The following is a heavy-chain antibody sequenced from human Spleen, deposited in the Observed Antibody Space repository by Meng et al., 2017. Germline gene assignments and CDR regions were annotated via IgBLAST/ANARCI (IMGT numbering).Heavy chain of an antibody. CDR1: GGSIGSSGYY. J-gene: IGHJ5*02. V-gene: IGHV4-34*01. CDR3: VYFWSGYFT. D-gene: IGHD3-3*01. CDR2: SDHFGNT. Sequence: QVQLQQWGAGLLKPSETLSLTCAVYGGSIGSSGYYCNWFRQPPGKGLEWIGGSDHFGNTIYNPSLKGRLTISVDTSKNQISLRLTSVIAADTAVYYCVYFWSGYFTSGQGTLVTVSS.